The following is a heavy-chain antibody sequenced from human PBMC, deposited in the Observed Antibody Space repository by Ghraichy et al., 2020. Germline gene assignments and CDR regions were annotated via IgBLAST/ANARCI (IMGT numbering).Heavy chain of an antibody. CDR2: IIPIFGTA. D-gene: IGHD4-17*01. Sequence: SVKVSCKASGGTFSSYAISWVRQAPGQGLEWMGGIIPIFGTANYAQKFQGRVTITADESTSPAYMELSSLRSEDTAVYYCARDEDYDYGDYVMDYWGQGTLVTVSS. V-gene: IGHV1-69*13. CDR3: ARDEDYDYGDYVMDY. CDR1: GGTFSSYA. J-gene: IGHJ4*02.